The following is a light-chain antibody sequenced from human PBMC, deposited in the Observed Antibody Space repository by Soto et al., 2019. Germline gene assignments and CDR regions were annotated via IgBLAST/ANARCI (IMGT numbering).Light chain of an antibody. V-gene: IGLV1-44*01. CDR1: NSSIGTNA. J-gene: IGLJ3*02. CDR3: AAWDDNLPGWV. CDR2: GTS. Sequence: QSVLIQPPSASGTPGQRVTIPCSGSNSSIGTNAVNWYYQVPGAAPRLLIFGTSQRPSGVPDRFSGSKSGTSASLAISGLQSEDEADYYCAAWDDNLPGWVFGGGTKLSVL.